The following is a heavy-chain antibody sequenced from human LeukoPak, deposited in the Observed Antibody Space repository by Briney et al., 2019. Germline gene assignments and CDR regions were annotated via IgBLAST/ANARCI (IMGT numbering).Heavy chain of an antibody. J-gene: IGHJ4*02. CDR3: ARVGGTVTTTGTFDY. D-gene: IGHD4-17*01. Sequence: SETLSLTCTVSGGSISSYYWSWIRQPPGKGLEWIGYIYYSASTNYNPSLKSRVTISVDTSKNQFSLKLSSVTAADTAVYYCARVGGTVTTTGTFDYWGQGTLVTVSS. V-gene: IGHV4-59*01. CDR1: GGSISSYY. CDR2: IYYSAST.